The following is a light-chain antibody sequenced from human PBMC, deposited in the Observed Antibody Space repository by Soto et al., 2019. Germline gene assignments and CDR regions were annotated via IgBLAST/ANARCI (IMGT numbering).Light chain of an antibody. J-gene: IGKJ1*01. V-gene: IGKV3D-15*02. CDR2: GAS. CDR1: QSISSN. CDR3: QQYHSSPWT. Sequence: EIVMTQSPATLSVSPGERATLSCRASQSISSNLAWYQQKPGQAPRLLIYGASNRASGIPDRFSGSGSGTDFTLTISRVEPVDFAVYSCQQYHSSPWTFGQGTKVAIK.